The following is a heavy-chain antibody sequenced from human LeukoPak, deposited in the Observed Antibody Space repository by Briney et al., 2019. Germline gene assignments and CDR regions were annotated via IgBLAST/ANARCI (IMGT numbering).Heavy chain of an antibody. D-gene: IGHD2-2*01. Sequence: ASVKVSCKASGYTFTSYGISWVRQAPGQGLEWMGWISAYNGNTNYAQKLQGRVTMTTDTSTSTAYMELRSLRSDDTAVYYCARDIVVVPAPSGDAFDIWGQGTMVTVSS. CDR1: GYTFTSYG. J-gene: IGHJ3*02. V-gene: IGHV1-18*01. CDR2: ISAYNGNT. CDR3: ARDIVVVPAPSGDAFDI.